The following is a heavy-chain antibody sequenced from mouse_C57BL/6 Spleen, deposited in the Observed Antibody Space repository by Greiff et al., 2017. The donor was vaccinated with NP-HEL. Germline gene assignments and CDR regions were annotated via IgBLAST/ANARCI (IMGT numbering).Heavy chain of an antibody. V-gene: IGHV5-17*01. CDR1: GFTFSDYG. CDR2: ISSGSSTI. Sequence: EVQLVESGGGLVKLGGSLKLSCAASGFTFSDYGMHWVRQAPEKGLEWVAYISSGSSTIYYADTVKGRFTISRDNAKNTLFLQMTSLRSEDTAMYYCAVGDDGYYSWFAYWGQGTLVTVSA. CDR3: AVGDDGYYSWFAY. D-gene: IGHD2-3*01. J-gene: IGHJ3*01.